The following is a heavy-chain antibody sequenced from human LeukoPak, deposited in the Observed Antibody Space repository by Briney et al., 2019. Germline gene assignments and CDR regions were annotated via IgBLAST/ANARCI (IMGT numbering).Heavy chain of an antibody. Sequence: ASVTVSCKASGYTFTSYYMHWVRQAPGQGLEWMGIINPSGGSTSYAQKFQGRVTRTRDMSTSTVYMELSSLRSEDTAVYYCARGDPYSSSSGGYFDYWGQGTLVTVSS. J-gene: IGHJ4*02. D-gene: IGHD6-6*01. CDR2: INPSGGST. CDR3: ARGDPYSSSSGGYFDY. V-gene: IGHV1-46*01. CDR1: GYTFTSYY.